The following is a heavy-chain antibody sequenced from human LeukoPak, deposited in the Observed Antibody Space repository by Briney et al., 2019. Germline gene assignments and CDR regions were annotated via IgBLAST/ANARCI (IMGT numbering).Heavy chain of an antibody. V-gene: IGHV3-21*01. CDR2: ISSSSYYI. CDR1: GFTFSSYS. CDR3: ARVTGDQAY. D-gene: IGHD7-27*01. J-gene: IGHJ4*02. Sequence: PGGSLRLSCAASGFTFSSYSMNWVRQAPGKGLEWVSSISSSSYYIYYADSVKGRFTISRDNAKNSLYLQMNSLRAEDTAVYYCARVTGDQAYWGQGTLVTVSS.